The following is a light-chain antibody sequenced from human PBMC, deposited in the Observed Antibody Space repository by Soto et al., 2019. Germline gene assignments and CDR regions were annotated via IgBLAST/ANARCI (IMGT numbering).Light chain of an antibody. J-gene: IGKJ3*01. Sequence: EIVLTQSPGTLSLSPGERATLSCRASQSVSSSYLAWYQQKPGLAPRLLIYAASSRATGIPDRFSGSGSGTVFTLTISRLEPEDFAVYYCQHYGSSQFTFGPGTKVDIK. CDR1: QSVSSSY. CDR2: AAS. CDR3: QHYGSSQFT. V-gene: IGKV3-20*01.